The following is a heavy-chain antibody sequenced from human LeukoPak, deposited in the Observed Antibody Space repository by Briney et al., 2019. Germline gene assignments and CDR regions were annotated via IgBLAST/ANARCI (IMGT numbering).Heavy chain of an antibody. CDR2: IYYSGST. V-gene: IGHV4-39*07. J-gene: IGHJ4*02. CDR1: GGSISSYY. CDR3: ARAVGDSSGYEDY. D-gene: IGHD3-22*01. Sequence: TSETLSLTCTVSGGSISSYYWGWIRQPPGKGLEWIGSIYYSGSTYYNPSLKSRVTISVDTSKNQFSLKLSSVTAADTAVYYCARAVGDSSGYEDYWGQGTLVTVSS.